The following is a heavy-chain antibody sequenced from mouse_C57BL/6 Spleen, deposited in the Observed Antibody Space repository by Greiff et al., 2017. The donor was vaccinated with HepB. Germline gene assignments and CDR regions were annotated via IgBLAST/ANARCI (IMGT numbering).Heavy chain of an antibody. V-gene: IGHV1-15*01. CDR3: TRGGGYYY. CDR2: IDPETGGT. J-gene: IGHJ2*01. D-gene: IGHD2-3*01. Sequence: SGAELVRPGASVTLSCKASGYTFTDYEMHWVKQTPVHGLEWIGAIDPETGGTAYNQKFKGKAILTADKSSSTAYMELRSLTSEDSAVYYCTRGGGYYYWGQGTTLTVSS. CDR1: GYTFTDYE.